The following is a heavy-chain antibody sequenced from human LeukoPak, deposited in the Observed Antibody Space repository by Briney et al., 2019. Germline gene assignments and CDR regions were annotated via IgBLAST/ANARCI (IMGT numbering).Heavy chain of an antibody. CDR3: ARDVSKEGFDY. V-gene: IGHV1-69*05. Sequence: GASVKVSCKASGGTFSSYAISWVRQAPGQGLEWMGRIIPIFGTANYAQKFQGRVTITTDESTSTAYMELSSLRSEDTAVYYCARDVSKEGFDYWGPGNPGHRLL. D-gene: IGHD5/OR15-5a*01. CDR1: GGTFSSYA. J-gene: IGHJ4*02. CDR2: IIPIFGTA.